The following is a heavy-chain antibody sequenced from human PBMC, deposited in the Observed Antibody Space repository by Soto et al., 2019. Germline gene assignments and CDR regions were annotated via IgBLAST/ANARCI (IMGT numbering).Heavy chain of an antibody. CDR3: VGRLTFIYNYFDS. CDR2: VYSSGNS. Sequence: SETLSLTCTVSGDSISSATHYWNWIRQHPGKGLEWIGYVYSSGNSYYSPSLKSRVFMSVYTSKNLFSLKLSSVTAADTAIYYCVGRLTFIYNYFDSWGQGTQVTVSS. J-gene: IGHJ4*02. D-gene: IGHD2-8*01. CDR1: GDSISSATHY. V-gene: IGHV4-31*03.